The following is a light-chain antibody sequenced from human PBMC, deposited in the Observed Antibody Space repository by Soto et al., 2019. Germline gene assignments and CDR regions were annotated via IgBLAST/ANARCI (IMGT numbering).Light chain of an antibody. Sequence: AIQLTQSPSSLSASVGDRLTLTCRASQVIRSALAWYQQKPGKPPNLLIFDASSLETGVPSRFSGSGSGTDFTLTISSLQPEDFATYYCQQYNTYPSLTFGGGTKVEIK. V-gene: IGKV1-13*02. J-gene: IGKJ4*01. CDR2: DAS. CDR1: QVIRSA. CDR3: QQYNTYPSLT.